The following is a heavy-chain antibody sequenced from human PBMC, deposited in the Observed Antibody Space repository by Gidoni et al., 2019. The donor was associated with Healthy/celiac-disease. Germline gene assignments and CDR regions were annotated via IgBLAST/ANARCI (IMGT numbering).Heavy chain of an antibody. CDR1: GFTFSSYG. J-gene: IGHJ6*02. D-gene: IGHD6-19*01. CDR2: IWYDGSNK. CDR3: AREGQWLVPLGYYYGMDV. V-gene: IGHV3-33*01. Sequence: QVQLVESGGGVVQPGRSLRLSCAASGFTFSSYGMHWVRQAPGKGLGWVAVIWYDGSNKYYADSVKGRFTISRDNSKNTLYLQMNSLRAEDTAVYYCAREGQWLVPLGYYYGMDVWGQGTTVTVSS.